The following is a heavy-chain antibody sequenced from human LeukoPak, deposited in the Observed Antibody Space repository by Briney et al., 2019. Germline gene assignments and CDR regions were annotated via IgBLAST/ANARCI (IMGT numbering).Heavy chain of an antibody. CDR1: GYTFTSYG. J-gene: IGHJ4*02. V-gene: IGHV1-69*06. CDR2: IIPIFGTA. Sequence: SVKVSCKASGYTFTSYGISWVRQAPGQGLEWMGGIIPIFGTANYAQKFQGRVTITADKSTSTAYMELSSLRSEDTAVYYCAASSGYYYYYFDYWGQGTLVTVSS. CDR3: AASSGYYYYYFDY. D-gene: IGHD3-22*01.